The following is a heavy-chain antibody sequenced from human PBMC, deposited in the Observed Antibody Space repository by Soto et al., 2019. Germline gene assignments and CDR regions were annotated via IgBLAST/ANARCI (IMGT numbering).Heavy chain of an antibody. CDR2: IYTSGST. Sequence: TLSLTCTVSGGSISSYYWSWIRQPAGKGLEWIGRIYTSGSTNYNPSLKSRVTMSVDTSKNQFSLKLSSVTAADTAVYYCARGENYYDSSGYYYPSAFDIWGQGTMVTVSS. V-gene: IGHV4-4*07. CDR1: GGSISSYY. D-gene: IGHD3-22*01. J-gene: IGHJ3*02. CDR3: ARGENYYDSSGYYYPSAFDI.